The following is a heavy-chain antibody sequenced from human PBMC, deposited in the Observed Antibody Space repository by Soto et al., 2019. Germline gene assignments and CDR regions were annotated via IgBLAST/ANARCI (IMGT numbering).Heavy chain of an antibody. CDR2: FIPIFGTA. Sequence: QVQLVQSGAEVKKPGSSVKVSCKASGGTFSSYAISWVRQAPGQGLEWMGGFIPIFGTANYAQKFQGRVTITADESTSTAYMELSSLRSEDTAVYYCARDATDYYDSSGYKNWFDPWGQGTLVTVSS. CDR1: GGTFSSYA. CDR3: ARDATDYYDSSGYKNWFDP. J-gene: IGHJ5*02. V-gene: IGHV1-69*01. D-gene: IGHD3-22*01.